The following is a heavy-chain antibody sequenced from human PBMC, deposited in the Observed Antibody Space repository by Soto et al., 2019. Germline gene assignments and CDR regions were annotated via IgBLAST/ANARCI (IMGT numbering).Heavy chain of an antibody. CDR3: ARDGDTAPPSFDH. J-gene: IGHJ4*02. CDR1: GYTLTELS. V-gene: IGHV1-24*01. Sequence: GASVKVSCKVSGYTLTELSMHWVRQAPGKGLEWLGGFDPEDGETIYAQKFQGRLTMTEDTSTDTAYMELTNLRSDDTAFYYCARDGDTAPPSFDHWGQGALVTVSS. CDR2: FDPEDGET. D-gene: IGHD5-18*01.